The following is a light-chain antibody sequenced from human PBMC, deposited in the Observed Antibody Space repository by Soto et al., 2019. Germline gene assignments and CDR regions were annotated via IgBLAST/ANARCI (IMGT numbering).Light chain of an antibody. J-gene: IGKJ4*01. CDR1: QSLNSE. CDR3: QQYNSWPLT. CDR2: GAS. Sequence: ETVMTQSPATLSMSPGGRATLSCRTSQSLNSELAWYQQKPGQAPRLLIYGASTRATGIPGRFSGSGSGTEFTLTISSLQSEDFAVYYCQQYNSWPLTFGGGTKVDIK. V-gene: IGKV3-15*01.